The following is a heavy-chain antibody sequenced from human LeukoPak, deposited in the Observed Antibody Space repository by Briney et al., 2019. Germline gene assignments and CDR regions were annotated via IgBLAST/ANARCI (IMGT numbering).Heavy chain of an antibody. V-gene: IGHV4-61*02. CDR3: ARGYGDYTQDYYYMDV. D-gene: IGHD4-17*01. CDR1: GGSISSGSYY. CDR2: IYTSGST. Sequence: SETLSLTCTVSGGSISSGSYYWSWIRQPAGKGLEWIGRIYTSGSTNYNPSLKSRVTISVDTSKNQFSLKLSSVTAADTAVYYCARGYGDYTQDYYYMDVWGKGTTVTISS. J-gene: IGHJ6*03.